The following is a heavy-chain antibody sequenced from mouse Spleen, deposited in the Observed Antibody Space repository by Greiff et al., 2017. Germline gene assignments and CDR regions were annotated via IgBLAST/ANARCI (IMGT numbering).Heavy chain of an antibody. CDR1: GYTFTDYE. CDR3: TRAASGAY. CDR2: IDPETGGT. V-gene: IGHV1-15*01. Sequence: QVQLQQSGAELVRPGASVTLSCKASGYTFTDYEMHWVKQTPVHGLEWIGAIDPETGGTAYNQKFKGKAILTADKSSSTAYMELRSLTSEDSAVYYSTRAASGAYWGQGTLVTVSA. D-gene: IGHD3-1*01. J-gene: IGHJ3*01.